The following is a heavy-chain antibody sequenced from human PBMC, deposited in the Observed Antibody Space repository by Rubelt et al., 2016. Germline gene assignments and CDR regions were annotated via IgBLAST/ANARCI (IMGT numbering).Heavy chain of an antibody. Sequence: QVQLQESGPGLVKPSQTLSLTCTVSGGSISSGGYYWSWIRQPPGKGLEWIGYIYYSGSTDYNPSRRGRVTVSVDTSKNQFSLKLGSVTAADTAVYYCARGWGSRWYYFDYWGQGILVTVSS. CDR2: IYYSGST. CDR3: ARGWGSRWYYFDY. V-gene: IGHV4-31*03. D-gene: IGHD6-13*01. J-gene: IGHJ4*02. CDR1: GGSISSGGYY.